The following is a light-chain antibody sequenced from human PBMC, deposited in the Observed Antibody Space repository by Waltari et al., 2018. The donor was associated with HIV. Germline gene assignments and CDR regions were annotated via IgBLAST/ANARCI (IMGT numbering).Light chain of an antibody. V-gene: IGKV6-21*02. Sequence: EIVLTQSTDFQSVTPNEKVIIPCRASQSIGSSLQWYQQKPDQSPKLLIKSASQSISGVPSRCSGSGSGTDFTLTIYTLEAEDVATYYCLQSSSLPYTFGRGTKLEIK. CDR2: SAS. CDR1: QSIGSS. J-gene: IGKJ2*01. CDR3: LQSSSLPYT.